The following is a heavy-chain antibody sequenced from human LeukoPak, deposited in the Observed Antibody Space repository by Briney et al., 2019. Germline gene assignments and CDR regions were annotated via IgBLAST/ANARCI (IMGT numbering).Heavy chain of an antibody. Sequence: GESLKISCKGSGYSFTSYWISWVRQAPGQGLEWMGWISAYNGNTNYAQKLQGRVTMTTDTSTSTAYMELRSLRSDDTAVYYCARDRPYYGDYYTSPLDYWGQGTLVTVSS. J-gene: IGHJ4*02. V-gene: IGHV1-18*04. D-gene: IGHD4-17*01. CDR1: GYSFTSYW. CDR2: ISAYNGNT. CDR3: ARDRPYYGDYYTSPLDY.